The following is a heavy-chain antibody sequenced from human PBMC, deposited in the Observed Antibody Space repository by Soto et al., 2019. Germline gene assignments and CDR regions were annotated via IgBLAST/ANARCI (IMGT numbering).Heavy chain of an antibody. J-gene: IGHJ6*02. CDR3: ARDRIPTGMDV. CDR2: IFSGGST. V-gene: IGHV3-66*01. Sequence: GGSLRLSCAASGFTVSSNYMSWVRQAPGKGLEWVLVIFSGGSTYYADSVKGRFTISRDNSKNTLFLQMNSLRAEDTAVYYCARDRIPTGMDVWGQGTTVTVSS. CDR1: GFTVSSNY.